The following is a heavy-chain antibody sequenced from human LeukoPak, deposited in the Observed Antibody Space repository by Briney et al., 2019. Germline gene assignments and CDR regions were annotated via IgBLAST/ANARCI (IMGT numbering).Heavy chain of an antibody. CDR3: ARADGSSSWGYYYYGMDV. J-gene: IGHJ6*02. Sequence: PSETLSLTCAVSGGSLSGSNWWSWVRQPPGKGLEWIGEIYHSGSTNYNPSLKSRVTISVDKSKNQFSLKLSSVTAADTDVYYCARADGSSSWGYYYYGMDVWGQGTTVTVSS. D-gene: IGHD6-13*01. V-gene: IGHV4-4*02. CDR2: IYHSGST. CDR1: GGSLSGSNW.